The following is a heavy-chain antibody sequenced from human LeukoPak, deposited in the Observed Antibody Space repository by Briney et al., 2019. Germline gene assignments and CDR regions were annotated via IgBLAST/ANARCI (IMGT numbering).Heavy chain of an antibody. V-gene: IGHV4-4*02. Sequence: SETLSLTCAVSGGSISSSNWWSWVRQPPGKGLEWIGEIYHSGSTNYNPSLKSRVTISVDKSKNQFSLKLSSVTAADTAVYYCARDRYCSGGSCRSGWFDPWGQGTLVTVSS. CDR3: ARDRYCSGGSCRSGWFDP. CDR1: GGSISSSNW. D-gene: IGHD2-15*01. J-gene: IGHJ5*02. CDR2: IYHSGST.